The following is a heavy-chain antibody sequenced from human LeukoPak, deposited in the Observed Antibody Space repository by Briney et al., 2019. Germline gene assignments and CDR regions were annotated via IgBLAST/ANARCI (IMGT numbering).Heavy chain of an antibody. Sequence: SVKVSCKASGYTFTSYAISWVRQAPGQGLEWMGGIIPIFGTANYAQKFQGRVTMTRDMSTSTVYMELSSLRSEDTAVYYCARALPHRRLMDTTMEQHWFDPWGQGTLVTVSS. D-gene: IGHD5-18*01. J-gene: IGHJ5*02. V-gene: IGHV1-69*05. CDR2: IIPIFGTA. CDR3: ARALPHRRLMDTTMEQHWFDP. CDR1: GYTFTSYA.